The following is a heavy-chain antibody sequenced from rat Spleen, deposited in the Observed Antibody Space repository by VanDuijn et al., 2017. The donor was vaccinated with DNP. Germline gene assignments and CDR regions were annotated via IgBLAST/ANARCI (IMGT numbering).Heavy chain of an antibody. Sequence: QVQLKESGPGLVQPSQTLSLACTVSGFSFTSHHVHWVRQPSGKGLEWVGIIGTGGTTEYNPILKSRLSISRDTSKSQVFLRMNSLQSEDTATYYCARDWDGYNIDYWGQGVMVTVSS. CDR1: GFSFTSHH. CDR3: ARDWDGYNIDY. J-gene: IGHJ2*01. D-gene: IGHD4-1*01. V-gene: IGHV2-30*01. CDR2: IGTGGTT.